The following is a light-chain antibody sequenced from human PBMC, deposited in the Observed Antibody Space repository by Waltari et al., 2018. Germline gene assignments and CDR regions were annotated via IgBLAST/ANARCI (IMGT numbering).Light chain of an antibody. CDR2: EVI. V-gene: IGLV2-23*02. Sequence: QSALTQPASVSGTPGQSITISCTGTTSTVGNSDLVSWYQHHPGQAPKPLICEVIKRPSGVSSRFSGSKSGSTASLIISGLQPDDEADYYCCSYAGRGTYVFGSGTKVTVL. CDR1: TSTVGNSDL. J-gene: IGLJ1*01. CDR3: CSYAGRGTYV.